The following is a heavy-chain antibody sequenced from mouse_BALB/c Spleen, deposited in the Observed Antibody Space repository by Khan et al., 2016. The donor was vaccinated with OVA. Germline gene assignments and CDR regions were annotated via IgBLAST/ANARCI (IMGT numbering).Heavy chain of an antibody. V-gene: IGHV1-20*02. D-gene: IGHD1-1*01. CDR3: ARIYGSDFDY. Sequence: VQLKESGPELVKPGASVKISCKASGYSFTGYFMHWVMQSHGKSLEWIGRINPHIGETLYNQKFRDKATLTVDESSSTAHMELRSLASKDSAVYYCARIYGSDFDYWGQGTTLTVSS. CDR1: GYSFTGYF. J-gene: IGHJ2*01. CDR2: INPHIGET.